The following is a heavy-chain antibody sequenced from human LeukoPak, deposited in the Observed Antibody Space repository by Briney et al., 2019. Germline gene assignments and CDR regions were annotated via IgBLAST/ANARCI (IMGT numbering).Heavy chain of an antibody. Sequence: SVTVSCKASGGTFSSYAISWVRQAPGQGLEGMGVIIPTFCTANYAQKFQGRVTITTDESTSTAYMALSRLRSADTAVYYCARVLYYDFWSGYYGWFDPWGQGTLVTVSS. CDR2: IIPTFCTA. CDR3: ARVLYYDFWSGYYGWFDP. D-gene: IGHD3-3*01. CDR1: GGTFSSYA. J-gene: IGHJ5*02. V-gene: IGHV1-69*05.